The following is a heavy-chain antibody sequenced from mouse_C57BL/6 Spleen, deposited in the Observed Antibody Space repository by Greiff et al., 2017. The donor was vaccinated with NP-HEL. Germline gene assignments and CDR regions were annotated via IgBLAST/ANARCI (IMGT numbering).Heavy chain of an antibody. J-gene: IGHJ3*01. V-gene: IGHV5-12*01. CDR1: GFTFSDYY. CDR3: ARHYDYDGGFAY. Sequence: EVKLMESGGGLVQPGGSLKLSCAASGFTFSDYYMYWVRQTPEKRLEWVAYISNGGGSTYYPDTVKGRFTISRDNAKNTLYLQMSRLKSEDTAMYYCARHYDYDGGFAYWGKGTLVTVSA. CDR2: ISNGGGST. D-gene: IGHD2-4*01.